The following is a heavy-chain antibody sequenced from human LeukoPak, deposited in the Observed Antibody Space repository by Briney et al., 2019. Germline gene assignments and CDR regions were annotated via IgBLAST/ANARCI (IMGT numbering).Heavy chain of an antibody. V-gene: IGHV3-30*18. Sequence: GRSLRLSCAASGFTFSNYGMQWVRQAPGKGLEWLAVISYDCRTTFYADSVKGRFTISRDNSKNTVDLQMSSLRAEDTAVYYCAKEFTSYTSGWFFQHWGQGTLVTVSS. J-gene: IGHJ1*01. D-gene: IGHD6-13*01. CDR2: ISYDCRTT. CDR1: GFTFSNYG. CDR3: AKEFTSYTSGWFFQH.